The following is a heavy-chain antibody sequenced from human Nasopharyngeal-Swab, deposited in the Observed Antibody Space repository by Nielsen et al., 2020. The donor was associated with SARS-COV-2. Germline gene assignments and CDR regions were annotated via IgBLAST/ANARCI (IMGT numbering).Heavy chain of an antibody. CDR3: ASSPLWFGEPEHGMDV. Sequence: WIRQPPGKGLEWIGEINHSGSTNYSPSLKSRVTISVDTSKNQFSLKLSSVTAADTAVYYCASSPLWFGEPEHGMDVWGQGTTVTVSS. V-gene: IGHV4-34*01. D-gene: IGHD3-10*01. CDR2: INHSGST. J-gene: IGHJ6*02.